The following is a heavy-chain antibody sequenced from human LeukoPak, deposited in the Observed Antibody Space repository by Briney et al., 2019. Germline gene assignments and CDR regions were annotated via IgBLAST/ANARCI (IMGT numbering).Heavy chain of an antibody. CDR2: MNPNSGNT. V-gene: IGHV1-8*01. J-gene: IGHJ6*02. CDR3: ASVATVTTDYYGMDV. D-gene: IGHD4-17*01. Sequence: ASVKVTCKASGYTFTSYDINWVRQATGRGLEWMGWMNPNSGNTGYAQKFQGRVTMPRNTSISTAYMELSSLRSEDTAVYYCASVATVTTDYYGMDVWGQGTTVTVSS. CDR1: GYTFTSYD.